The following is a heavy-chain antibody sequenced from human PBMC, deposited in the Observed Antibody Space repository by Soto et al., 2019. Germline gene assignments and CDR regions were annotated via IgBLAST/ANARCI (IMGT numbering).Heavy chain of an antibody. D-gene: IGHD3-10*01. CDR3: ARAPFTLEPEPSDY. CDR1: GDSVSSNSAA. CDR2: TYYRSKWYN. J-gene: IGHJ4*02. Sequence: PSQTLSLTRAISGDSVSSNSAAWNWIRQSPSRGLEWLGRTYYRSKWYNDYAVSVKSRITINPDTSKNQFSLQLNSVTPEDTAVYYCARAPFTLEPEPSDYWGQGTLVTVSS. V-gene: IGHV6-1*01.